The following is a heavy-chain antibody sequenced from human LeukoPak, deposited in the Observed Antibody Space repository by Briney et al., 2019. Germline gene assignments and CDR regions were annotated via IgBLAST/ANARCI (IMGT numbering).Heavy chain of an antibody. CDR2: IYHSGST. Sequence: SETLSLTCTVSGGSISSYYWSWIRQPPGKGLEWIGEIYHSGSTNYNPSLKSRVTISVDTSKNQFSLKLSSVTAADTAVYYCARSGIGYYYYGMDVWGQGTTVTVSS. CDR3: ARSGIGYYYYGMDV. CDR1: GGSISSYY. J-gene: IGHJ6*02. V-gene: IGHV4-34*01. D-gene: IGHD1-26*01.